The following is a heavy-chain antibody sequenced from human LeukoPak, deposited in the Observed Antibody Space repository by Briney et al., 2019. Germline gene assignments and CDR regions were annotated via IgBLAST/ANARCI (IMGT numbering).Heavy chain of an antibody. J-gene: IGHJ4*02. CDR3: ARGYDLWGTYFGY. V-gene: IGHV1-18*01. CDR2: ISAYNGNT. CDR1: GYTFTSYG. Sequence: ASVKVSCKASGYTFTSYGISWVRQAPGQGPETIEWISAYNGNTNYAQELEGRVTITADTSTSTAYMELRSLRSDDTALYYSARGYDLWGTYFGYWGQGTLVTVSS. D-gene: IGHD3-3*01.